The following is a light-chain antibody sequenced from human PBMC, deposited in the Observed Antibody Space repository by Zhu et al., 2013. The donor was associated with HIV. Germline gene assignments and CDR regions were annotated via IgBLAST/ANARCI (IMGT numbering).Light chain of an antibody. Sequence: EIVLTQSPGTLSLSPGERATLSCRASQTVSSTYLAWYQQRPGQAPRLLIYGASTRATGIPDRFTGTGSGTDFTLTISRLEPEDFAVYYCQQYGTSPNTFGQGTKLEIQ. CDR3: QQYGTSPNT. V-gene: IGKV3-20*01. J-gene: IGKJ2*01. CDR2: GAS. CDR1: QTVSSTY.